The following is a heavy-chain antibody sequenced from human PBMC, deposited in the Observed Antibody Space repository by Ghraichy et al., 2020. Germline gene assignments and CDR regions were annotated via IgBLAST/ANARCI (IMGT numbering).Heavy chain of an antibody. CDR2: IYYSGST. V-gene: IGHV4-39*01. D-gene: IGHD2-2*01. CDR3: ARSDGQDIVVVPAQSSFDY. Sequence: SETLSLTCTVSGGSISSSSYYWGWIRQPPGKGLEWIGSIYYSGSTYYNPSLKSRVTISVDTSKNQFSLKLSSVTAADTAVYYCARSDGQDIVVVPAQSSFDYWGQGTLVTVSS. J-gene: IGHJ4*02. CDR1: GGSISSSSYY.